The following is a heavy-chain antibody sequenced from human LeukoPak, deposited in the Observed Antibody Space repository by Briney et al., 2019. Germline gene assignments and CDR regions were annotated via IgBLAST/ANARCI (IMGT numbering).Heavy chain of an antibody. V-gene: IGHV3-15*01. Sequence: GGSLRLSCAASGFTFRNAWMSWVRQAPGKGLECIGRIKSKIDGGTTDYASPVEGRFIISRDDSKNTLYLQMNRLTIEDTAVYYCTPYYVWGWYYFDYWGQGTLVTVSS. D-gene: IGHD3-16*01. J-gene: IGHJ4*02. CDR1: GFTFRNAW. CDR2: IKSKIDGGTT. CDR3: TPYYVWGWYYFDY.